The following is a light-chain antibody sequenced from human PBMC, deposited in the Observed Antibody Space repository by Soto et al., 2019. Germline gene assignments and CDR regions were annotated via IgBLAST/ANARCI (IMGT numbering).Light chain of an antibody. V-gene: IGKV3-15*01. J-gene: IGKJ1*01. CDR3: QQYNNWPRT. CDR1: QSVSSN. Sequence: EIVLTQFPGTLSLSPGERAKLSWRASQSVSSNLAWYQQKPGQAPRLLIYGASTRATGIPARFSGSGSGTEFTLTISSLQSEDFAVYYCQQYNNWPRTFGQGTKVDI. CDR2: GAS.